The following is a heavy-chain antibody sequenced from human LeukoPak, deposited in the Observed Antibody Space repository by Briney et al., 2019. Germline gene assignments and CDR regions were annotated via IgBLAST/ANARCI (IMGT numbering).Heavy chain of an antibody. CDR1: GFTFSSYA. CDR3: ARGLAVAGNGPTKNLKAYYFDY. V-gene: IGHV3-23*01. CDR2: ISGSGGST. J-gene: IGHJ4*02. D-gene: IGHD6-19*01. Sequence: GGSLRLSCAASGFTFSSYAMSWVRQAPGKGLEWVSAISGSGGSTYYADSVKGRFTISRDNSKNTLYLQMNSLRAEDTAVYYCARGLAVAGNGPTKNLKAYYFDYWGQGTLVTVSS.